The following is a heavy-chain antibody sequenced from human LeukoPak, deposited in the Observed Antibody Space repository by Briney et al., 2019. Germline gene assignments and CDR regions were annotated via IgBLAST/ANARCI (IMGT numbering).Heavy chain of an antibody. CDR2: IYSGGDR. V-gene: IGHV3-53*01. D-gene: IGHD2-2*01. CDR3: ARSTYCSSTSCPFDY. J-gene: IGHJ4*02. Sequence: GGSLRLSCAPSDFRVTSYYMGWVRQAPGKGLDWVSLIYSGGDRYYADSVKGRFTISRDTSKNTLDLQMNSLRPEDTAVYYCARSTYCSSTSCPFDYWGQGTLVTVPS. CDR1: DFRVTSYY.